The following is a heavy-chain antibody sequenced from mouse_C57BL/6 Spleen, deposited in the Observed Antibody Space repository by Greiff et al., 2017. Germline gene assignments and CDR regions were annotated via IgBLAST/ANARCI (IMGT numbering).Heavy chain of an antibody. CDR3: ERQRVYDYYSFAY. V-gene: IGHV5-12*01. Sequence: EVQLVESGGGLVQPGGSLKLSCAASGFTFSDYSMYWVRQTPEKRLEWVAYISNGGGSTYYPDTVKGRFTLSRDNAKNTLYLQMSRLKSKDTAMYYCERQRVYDYYSFAYWGQGTLVTVSA. CDR2: ISNGGGST. CDR1: GFTFSDYS. D-gene: IGHD2-4*01. J-gene: IGHJ3*01.